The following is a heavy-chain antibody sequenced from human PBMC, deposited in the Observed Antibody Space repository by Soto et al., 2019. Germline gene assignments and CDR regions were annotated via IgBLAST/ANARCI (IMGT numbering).Heavy chain of an antibody. D-gene: IGHD3-3*01. V-gene: IGHV3-23*01. CDR1: GFTFSSYA. CDR2: ISGSVDST. J-gene: IGHJ4*02. Sequence: EVQLLESGGGLVQPGGSLRLSCAASGFTFSSYAMSWVRQAPGKGLEWVSTISGSVDSTYYADSVKGRFTISRDKSENTLYLQMNSLRAEDTAVYYFAHIYSDFWSAYYRDDDYWGQGALVTVSS. CDR3: AHIYSDFWSAYYRDDDY.